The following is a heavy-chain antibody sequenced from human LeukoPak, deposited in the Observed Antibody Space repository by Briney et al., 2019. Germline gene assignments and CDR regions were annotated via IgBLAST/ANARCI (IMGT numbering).Heavy chain of an antibody. D-gene: IGHD6-13*01. J-gene: IGHJ4*02. Sequence: GGSLRLSCAASGFTFSDYWMRWMPQAPGKGLEWVANIKYDGDEEYYVDSVKGRFTISRDNAKNSLYLQLNSLRVEDTAVYYCKSGGAAPGSFDNWGQGTLVTVSP. CDR3: KSGGAAPGSFDN. V-gene: IGHV3-7*01. CDR2: IKYDGDEE. CDR1: GFTFSDYW.